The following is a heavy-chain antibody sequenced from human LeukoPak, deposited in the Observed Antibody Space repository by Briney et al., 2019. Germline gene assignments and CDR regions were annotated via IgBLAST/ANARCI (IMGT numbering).Heavy chain of an antibody. Sequence: GGSLRLSCAVSGFSFSSNCMSWVRQAPGKGLEWVAKIKEDGNEIYYVDSVKGRFTISRDNTKNSLFLQTNSLRAEDTAVYYCATGGAVAGRFAYWGQGTLVTVSS. CDR3: ATGGAVAGRFAY. D-gene: IGHD6-19*01. J-gene: IGHJ4*02. CDR2: IKEDGNEI. CDR1: GFSFSSNC. V-gene: IGHV3-7*01.